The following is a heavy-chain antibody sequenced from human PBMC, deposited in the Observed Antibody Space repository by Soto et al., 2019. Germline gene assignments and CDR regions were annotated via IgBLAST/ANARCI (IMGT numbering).Heavy chain of an antibody. CDR2: ISYDGSNK. D-gene: IGHD3-10*01. CDR3: ARRSAIDGTAYYYYMDV. V-gene: IGHV3-30*03. CDR1: GFTFSSYG. J-gene: IGHJ6*03. Sequence: QVQLVESGGGVVQPGRSLRLSCAASGFTFSSYGMHWVRQAPGKGLEWVAVISYDGSNKYYADSVKGRFTISRDNSKNTLYLQMNSLRAEDTAVYYCARRSAIDGTAYYYYMDVWGKGTTVTVSS.